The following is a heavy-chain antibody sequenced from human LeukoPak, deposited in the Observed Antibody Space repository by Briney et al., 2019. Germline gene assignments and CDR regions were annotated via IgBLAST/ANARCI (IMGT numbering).Heavy chain of an antibody. J-gene: IGHJ5*02. CDR2: IYHSGST. D-gene: IGHD4-17*01. CDR1: GYSISSGYY. Sequence: SETLSLTCTVSGYSISSGYYWGWIRQPPGKGLEWIGSIYHSGSTYYNPSLKSRVTISVDTSKNQFSLKLSSVTAADTAVYYCARAGTTVTKRNNWFDPWGQGTLVTVSS. CDR3: ARAGTTVTKRNNWFDP. V-gene: IGHV4-38-2*02.